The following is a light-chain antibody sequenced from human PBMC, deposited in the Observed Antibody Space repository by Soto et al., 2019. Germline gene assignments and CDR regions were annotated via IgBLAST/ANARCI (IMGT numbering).Light chain of an antibody. CDR1: QSVSSSY. V-gene: IGKV3-20*01. Sequence: ELVLTQSPDTLSLSPGERATLSCRASQSVSSSYLAWYQQKPGQAPRLLIYGASSSATGIPDRFSGSGSGTDFTLTISRLEPEDFAVYYCQQYDISPLTFGGGTKVEIK. CDR2: GAS. J-gene: IGKJ4*01. CDR3: QQYDISPLT.